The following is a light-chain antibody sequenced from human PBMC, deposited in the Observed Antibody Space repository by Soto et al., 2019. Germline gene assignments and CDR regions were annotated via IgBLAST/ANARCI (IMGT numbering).Light chain of an antibody. CDR2: GAS. Sequence: EIVLTQSPGTLSLSPGERATLSCRASQSVGSNYLAWYQQKPGLAPRLLIYGASRRATGIPDRFSGSGSGTDFTLTISKLEPEDFAVYYCQQDGGSLLVTFGGGTKVEI. CDR1: QSVGSNY. V-gene: IGKV3-20*01. J-gene: IGKJ4*01. CDR3: QQDGGSLLVT.